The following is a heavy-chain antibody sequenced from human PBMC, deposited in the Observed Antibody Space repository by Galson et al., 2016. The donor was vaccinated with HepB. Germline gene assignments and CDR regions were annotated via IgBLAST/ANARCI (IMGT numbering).Heavy chain of an antibody. D-gene: IGHD2-15*01. Sequence: QSGAEVKKPGESLKISCKGSGYIFNNFWVAWVRQMPGKGLEWMGIIYPGDSHSRCSPSLQGQVTISADKSINTAYLQWSGLTASDTAVYYCARTHSGGTDYYYYAMDVWGQGTTVTVSS. V-gene: IGHV5-51*01. CDR2: IYPGDSHS. J-gene: IGHJ6*02. CDR3: ARTHSGGTDYYYYAMDV. CDR1: GYIFNNFW.